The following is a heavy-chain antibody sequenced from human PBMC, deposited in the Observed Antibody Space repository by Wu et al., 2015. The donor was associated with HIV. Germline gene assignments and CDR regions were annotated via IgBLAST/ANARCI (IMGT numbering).Heavy chain of an antibody. Sequence: QVQLVQSGPEVKKPGASVKVSCEASGYTYNTYYMHWVRQAPGQGLEWMGWINPNSGGTNYAQKFQSRVDMTRDTSISTAYMELSGLTSDDTAVYYCAINTDSVATSLYSLGVWGQGTVVTVSS. CDR2: INPNSGGT. J-gene: IGHJ6*02. V-gene: IGHV1-2*02. D-gene: IGHD5-12*01. CDR3: AINTDSVATSLYSLGV. CDR1: GYTYNTYY.